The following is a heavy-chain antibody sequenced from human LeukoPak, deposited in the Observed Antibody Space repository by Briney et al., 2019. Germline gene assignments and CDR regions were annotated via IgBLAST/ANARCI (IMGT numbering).Heavy chain of an antibody. CDR1: GFTFSSYA. J-gene: IGHJ3*02. CDR3: AKGGHYYDSSGYPDAFDI. Sequence: GGSLRLSCAASGFTFSSYAMSWVRQAPGKGLEWVSAISGSGGSTYYADSVKGRFTISRDNSKNTLYLQMNSLRAEDTAVCYCAKGGHYYDSSGYPDAFDIWGQGTMVTVSS. CDR2: ISGSGGST. D-gene: IGHD3-22*01. V-gene: IGHV3-23*01.